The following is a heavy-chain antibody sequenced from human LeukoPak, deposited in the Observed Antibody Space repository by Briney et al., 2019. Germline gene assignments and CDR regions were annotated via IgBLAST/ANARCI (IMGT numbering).Heavy chain of an antibody. CDR3: SRGVGSDY. J-gene: IGHJ4*02. Sequence: GGSLRLSCAASGFTFSSYGMHWVRQAPGKGLEWVAVIWYDGSNKYYADSVKGRFTISRDNAKNSLYLQMNSLRAEDTAVYYCSRGVGSDYWGQGTLVTVSS. CDR2: IWYDGSNK. D-gene: IGHD1-26*01. V-gene: IGHV3-33*03. CDR1: GFTFSSYG.